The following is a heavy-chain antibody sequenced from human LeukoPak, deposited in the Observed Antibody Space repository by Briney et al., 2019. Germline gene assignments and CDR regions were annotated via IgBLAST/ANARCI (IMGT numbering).Heavy chain of an antibody. CDR3: ARGPRRYYDSSGYYS. Sequence: GGSLRLSCAASGFTFSSYEMNWVRQAPGKGLEWVSYISSSGSTIYYADSVKGRFTISRDNAKNSLYLQMNSLRAEDTAVYYCARGPRRYYDSSGYYSWGQGTLVTVSS. CDR2: ISSSGSTI. CDR1: GFTFSSYE. V-gene: IGHV3-48*03. D-gene: IGHD3-22*01. J-gene: IGHJ4*02.